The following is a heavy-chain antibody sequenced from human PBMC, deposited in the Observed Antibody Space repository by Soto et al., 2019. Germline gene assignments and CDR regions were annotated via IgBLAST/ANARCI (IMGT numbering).Heavy chain of an antibody. CDR2: IKTRIDSATT. V-gene: IGHV3-15*01. J-gene: IGHJ4*02. Sequence: EVQLVESGGGLVKPGESLRLSCEASGASFTNAWMNWVRQAPGKGLEWVGRIKTRIDSATTDYAAPVKGRFTISRDDSKNTLYLQMDSLKTEDTAVYYCTTEDPSWLGGLEYWGQGTLVTVSS. D-gene: IGHD5-12*01. CDR1: GASFTNAW. CDR3: TTEDPSWLGGLEY.